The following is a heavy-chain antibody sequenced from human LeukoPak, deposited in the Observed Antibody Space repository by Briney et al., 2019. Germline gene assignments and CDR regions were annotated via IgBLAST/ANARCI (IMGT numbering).Heavy chain of an antibody. CDR3: AKISRYYDSSGYYFDY. CDR2: TYSGDTT. CDR1: GFIVRSNH. V-gene: IGHV3-53*01. J-gene: IGHJ4*02. D-gene: IGHD3-22*01. Sequence: GGSLRLSCAAFGFIVRSNHINWVRQAPGKGLEWVSITYSGDTTYYADSVKGRFTISRDNSKNTLYLQMNSLRAEDTAVYYCAKISRYYDSSGYYFDYWGQGTLVIVSS.